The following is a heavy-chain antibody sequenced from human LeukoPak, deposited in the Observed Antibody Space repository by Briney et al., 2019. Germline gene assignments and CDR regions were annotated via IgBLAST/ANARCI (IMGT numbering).Heavy chain of an antibody. CDR1: GFTFSTYG. J-gene: IGHJ4*02. CDR3: AKRPDCSTTNCFRFEY. V-gene: IGHV3-23*01. Sequence: GGSLRLSCAASGFTFSTYGMSWVRQAPGQGLEWVSSIIGDGGSTYYAESVKGRFTVSRDNSKNTLYLQMDSLRAEDTAVYYCAKRPDCSTTNCFRFEYWGQGTLVTVSS. CDR2: IIGDGGST. D-gene: IGHD2-2*01.